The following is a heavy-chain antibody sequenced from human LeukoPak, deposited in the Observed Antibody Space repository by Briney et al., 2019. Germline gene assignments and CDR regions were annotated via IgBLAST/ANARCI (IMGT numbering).Heavy chain of an antibody. CDR1: VESFSGYY. CDR3: ARRPLCNSTSCRRFDY. J-gene: IGHJ4*02. Sequence: PSETLSLTCAVYVESFSGYYWSWIRQPPGKGLEWIGEINHSGSTNYNPSLKSRVTISVDTSKNQFSLKLTSVTAADTAVYYCARRPLCNSTSCRRFDYWGQGTLVTVSS. V-gene: IGHV4-34*01. CDR2: INHSGST. D-gene: IGHD2-2*01.